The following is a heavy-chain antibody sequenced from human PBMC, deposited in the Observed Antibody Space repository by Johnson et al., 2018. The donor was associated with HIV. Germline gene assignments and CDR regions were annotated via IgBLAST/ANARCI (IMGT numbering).Heavy chain of an antibody. J-gene: IGHJ3*02. Sequence: VQLVESGGGLVQPGGSLRLSCAASGFTFSSYAMSWVRQAPGKGLEWVSGISGSGGSPNYADSVKGRFTISRDNSKNTLYLQMNSLRHEDTSVYHCAKDKFLKGIIGNAFDIWGQGTMVTVSS. CDR1: GFTFSSYA. CDR2: ISGSGGSP. D-gene: IGHD2/OR15-2a*01. CDR3: AKDKFLKGIIGNAFDI. V-gene: IGHV3-23*04.